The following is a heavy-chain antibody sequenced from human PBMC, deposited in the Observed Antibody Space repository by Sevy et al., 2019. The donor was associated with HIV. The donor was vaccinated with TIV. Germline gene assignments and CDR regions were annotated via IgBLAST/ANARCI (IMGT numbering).Heavy chain of an antibody. CDR1: GFIFSDHY. J-gene: IGHJ6*02. CDR3: AGGEYYDFSLLRTYYYGMDV. D-gene: IGHD3-3*01. Sequence: GGSLRLSCAASGFIFSDHYMDWVRQAPGKGLEWVARTKNKRNNYITEYAASVKGRFTISRDDLKNSLYLQMNSLRAEDTAVYYCAGGEYYDFSLLRTYYYGMDVWGQGTTVTVSS. CDR2: TKNKRNNYIT. V-gene: IGHV3-72*01.